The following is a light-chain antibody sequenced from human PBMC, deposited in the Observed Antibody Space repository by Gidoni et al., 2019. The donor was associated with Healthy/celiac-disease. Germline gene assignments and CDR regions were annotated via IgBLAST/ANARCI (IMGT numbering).Light chain of an antibody. CDR1: QSVSSY. V-gene: IGKV3-11*01. CDR2: GAS. J-gene: IGKJ1*01. CDR3: QQRWT. Sequence: EIVLTQSPATLSLSPGERATLSGRASQSVSSYLAWYQQKPGQGPRLLIYGASNRATGIPARFSGSGSGTDFTLTISSLEPEDFAVYYCQQRWTFGQGTKVEIK.